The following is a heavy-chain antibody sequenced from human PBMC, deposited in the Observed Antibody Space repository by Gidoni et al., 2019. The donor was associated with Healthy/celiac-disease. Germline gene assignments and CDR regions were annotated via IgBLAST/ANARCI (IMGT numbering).Heavy chain of an antibody. CDR2: IIGSGGST. CDR1: GFTFSSYA. V-gene: IGHV3-23*01. D-gene: IGHD3-10*01. CDR3: AKTKILLWFGGLDY. J-gene: IGHJ4*02. Sequence: EVQLLESGGGLVQPGGSLRLSCAASGFTFSSYAMSWVGQAPGKGLDWVSAIIGSGGSTYYADSVKGRFTISRDNSKNTLYLQMNSLRAEDTAVYYCAKTKILLWFGGLDYWGQGTLVTVSS.